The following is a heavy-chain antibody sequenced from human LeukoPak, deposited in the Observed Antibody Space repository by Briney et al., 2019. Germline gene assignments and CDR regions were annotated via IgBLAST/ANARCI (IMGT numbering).Heavy chain of an antibody. Sequence: AGGSLRLSRAASGFTYSSYGMHWVRQAPGKGLEWVAFIRYDGSNKYYADSVKGRFTISRDNSKNTLYLQMNSLRAEDTAVYYCAKTPLAAAGRGLFDYWGQGTLVTVSS. V-gene: IGHV3-30*02. CDR2: IRYDGSNK. D-gene: IGHD6-13*01. CDR1: GFTYSSYG. J-gene: IGHJ4*02. CDR3: AKTPLAAAGRGLFDY.